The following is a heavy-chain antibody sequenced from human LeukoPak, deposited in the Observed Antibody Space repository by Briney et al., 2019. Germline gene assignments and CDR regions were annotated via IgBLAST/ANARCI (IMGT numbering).Heavy chain of an antibody. CDR1: GGSISNGNSY. CDR2: IHTSGTT. Sequence: SETLSLTCTVSGGSISNGNSYWNWIRQPAGKGLEWIGRIHTSGTTNYNPSLKSRVTISVDTSKNQFSLNLSSVTAADTAVYYCARGDYYIAHLDYWGQGTLVTVSS. J-gene: IGHJ4*02. CDR3: ARGDYYIAHLDY. D-gene: IGHD3-10*01. V-gene: IGHV4-61*02.